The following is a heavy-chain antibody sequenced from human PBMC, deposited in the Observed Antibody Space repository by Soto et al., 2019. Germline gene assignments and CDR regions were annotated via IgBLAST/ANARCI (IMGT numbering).Heavy chain of an antibody. CDR1: GGSISSYY. CDR2: IYYSGST. J-gene: IGHJ4*02. Sequence: SETLSLTCTVSGGSISSYYWSWIRQPPGKGLEWIGYIYYSGSTNYNPSLKSRVTISVGTSKNQFSLKLSSVTAADTAVYYCARGTVVVTAIAGGFDYWGQGTLVTVSS. CDR3: ARGTVVVTAIAGGFDY. V-gene: IGHV4-59*01. D-gene: IGHD2-21*02.